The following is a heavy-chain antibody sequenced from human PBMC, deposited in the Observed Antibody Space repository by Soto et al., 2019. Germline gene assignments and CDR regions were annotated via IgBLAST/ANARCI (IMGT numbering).Heavy chain of an antibody. J-gene: IGHJ6*02. CDR3: ATGNCSTNGCKFYYYYGMDV. V-gene: IGHV1-46*01. CDR2: INPTSAST. D-gene: IGHD1-1*01. CDR1: GYTFTSYY. Sequence: ASVKVSCKASGYTFTSYYIHWVRQAPGQGLEWMGIINPTSASTSYAQKFQGRVTMTRDTSTSTVYMELSSLRSEDTAVYYCATGNCSTNGCKFYYYYGMDVWGQGTTATVSS.